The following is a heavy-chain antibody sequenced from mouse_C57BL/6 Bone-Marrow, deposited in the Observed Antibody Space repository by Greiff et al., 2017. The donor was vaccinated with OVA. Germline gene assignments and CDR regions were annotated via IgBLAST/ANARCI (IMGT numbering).Heavy chain of an antibody. Sequence: EVMLVESGGGLVQPGGSLSLSCAASGFTFTDYYMSWVRQPPGKALEWLGFIRNKANGYTTEYSASVKGRFTISRDNSQSILYLQMNALRAEDSATYYCARYIWDEDYFDYWGQGTTLTVSS. CDR1: GFTFTDYY. CDR2: IRNKANGYTT. D-gene: IGHD4-1*01. CDR3: ARYIWDEDYFDY. J-gene: IGHJ2*01. V-gene: IGHV7-3*01.